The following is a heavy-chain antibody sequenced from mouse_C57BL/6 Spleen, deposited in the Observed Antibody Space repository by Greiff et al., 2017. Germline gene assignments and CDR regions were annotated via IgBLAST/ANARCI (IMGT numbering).Heavy chain of an antibody. CDR3: AKERDGNSLYYFDD. CDR2: IDPNSGGT. V-gene: IGHV1-72*01. D-gene: IGHD2-1*01. Sequence: QVQLKQPGAELVKPGASVKMSCKASGYTFTSYWITWVKQRPGQGLEWIGRIDPNSGGTKYNEKFKSKATLTVDKPSSTAYMQRSSLTSEDSAVYYCAKERDGNSLYYFDDWGQGTTLTVSS. CDR1: GYTFTSYW. J-gene: IGHJ2*01.